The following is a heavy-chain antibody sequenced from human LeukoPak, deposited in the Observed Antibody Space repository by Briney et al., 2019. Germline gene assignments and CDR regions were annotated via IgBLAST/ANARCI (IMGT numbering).Heavy chain of an antibody. CDR3: ARGGLQLLAPLDY. V-gene: IGHV1-69*05. CDR2: IIPIFGTA. J-gene: IGHJ4*02. D-gene: IGHD5-18*01. Sequence: SVKVSCKASGGTFSSYAISWVRQAPGQGLEWMGGIIPIFGTANYAQKFQGRVTMTRDTSTSTVYMELSSLRSEDTAVYYCARGGLQLLAPLDYWGQGTLVTVSS. CDR1: GGTFSSYA.